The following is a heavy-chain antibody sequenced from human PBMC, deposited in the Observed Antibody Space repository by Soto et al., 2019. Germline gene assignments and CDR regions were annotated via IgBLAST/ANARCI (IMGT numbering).Heavy chain of an antibody. J-gene: IGHJ4*02. V-gene: IGHV1-69*13. CDR3: ARAIGYYDSSGPYYFDY. CDR2: IIPIFGTA. D-gene: IGHD3-22*01. CDR1: GGTFSSYA. Sequence: RASVKVSCKASGGTFSSYAISWVRQAPGQGLEWMGGIIPIFGTANYAQKFQGRVTITADESTSTAYMELSSLRSEDTAVYYCARAIGYYDSSGPYYFDYWGQGTLVTVSS.